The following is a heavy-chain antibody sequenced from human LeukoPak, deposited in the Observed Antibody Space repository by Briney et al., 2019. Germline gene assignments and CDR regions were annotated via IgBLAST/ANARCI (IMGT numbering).Heavy chain of an antibody. D-gene: IGHD3-10*01. V-gene: IGHV3-7*01. CDR2: IKEDGSET. CDR3: ARPLFGAISPGY. CDR1: GFSFRSTW. Sequence: PGGSLRLSCAASGFSFRSTWMSWVRQSPGRGLEWVANIKEDGSETFYGDSVKGRFTISRDNAENSLNLQMNNLRPEDTAMYYCARPLFGAISPGYWGQGTLVTVSS. J-gene: IGHJ4*02.